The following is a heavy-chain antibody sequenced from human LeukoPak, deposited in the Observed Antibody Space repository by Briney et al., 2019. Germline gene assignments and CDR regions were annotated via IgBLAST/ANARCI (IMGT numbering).Heavy chain of an antibody. CDR3: ARVSGWYWFDN. Sequence: PGGSLRLSCAASGFSFGTYAMHWVRQAPGKGLEYVSAISSNGRITYYANSVKGGFTISIDNSKNILYLQMGSLRAEDTAVYYCARVSGWYWFDNWGQGTLVTVSS. CDR2: ISSNGRIT. J-gene: IGHJ4*02. D-gene: IGHD6-19*01. V-gene: IGHV3-64*01. CDR1: GFSFGTYA.